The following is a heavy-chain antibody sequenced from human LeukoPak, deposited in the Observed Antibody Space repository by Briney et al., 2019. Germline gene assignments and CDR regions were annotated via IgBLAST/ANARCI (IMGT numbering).Heavy chain of an antibody. CDR2: IYHSGST. CDR3: ARESRGYAYSSSPGGYYFDY. J-gene: IGHJ4*02. V-gene: IGHV4-30-2*01. Sequence: SETLSLTCTVSGGSISSGGYYWSWIRQPPGKGLEWIGYIYHSGSTYYNPSLKSRVTISVDRSENQFSLKLSSVTAADTAVYYCARESRGYAYSSSPGGYYFDYWGQGTLVTVSS. D-gene: IGHD6-6*01. CDR1: GGSISSGGYY.